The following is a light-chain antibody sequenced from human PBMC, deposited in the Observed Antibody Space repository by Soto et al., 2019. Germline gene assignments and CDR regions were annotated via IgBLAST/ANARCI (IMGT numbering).Light chain of an antibody. CDR1: SGHSNYA. J-gene: IGLJ2*01. Sequence: QLVLTQSPSASASLGASVKLTCTLSSGHSNYAIAWHQQQPEKGPRYLMKLNSDGSHSKGDGIPDRFSGSSSGTERYLTISGLQSEDEADYYCQTWGAGIQVFGGGTKLTVL. CDR3: QTWGAGIQV. V-gene: IGLV4-69*01. CDR2: LNSDGSH.